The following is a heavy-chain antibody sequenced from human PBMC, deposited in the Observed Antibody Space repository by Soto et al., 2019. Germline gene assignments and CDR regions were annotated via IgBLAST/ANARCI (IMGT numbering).Heavy chain of an antibody. CDR1: GYTFTRSG. D-gene: IGHD3-16*01. CDR2: INGYNGNT. J-gene: IGHJ6*02. V-gene: IGHV1-18*01. CDR3: ARMGDAPYYCYGMDV. Sequence: QVQLVQSGAEVKKPGASVKVSCKASGYTFTRSGISWVRQAPGQGLEWMGWINGYNGNTNYAQKFQGRITMTTDTPTSTAYMELRSLRSDDTAVYYCARMGDAPYYCYGMDVWGQGTTVIVSS.